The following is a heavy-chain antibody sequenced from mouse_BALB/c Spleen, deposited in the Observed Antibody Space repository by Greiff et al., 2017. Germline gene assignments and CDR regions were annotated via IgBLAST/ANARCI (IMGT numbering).Heavy chain of an antibody. CDR2: ISSGGST. CDR3: ERGVDYGYDYYIDY. Sequence: EVQLEESGGGLVKPGGSLKLSCAASGFTFSSYAMSWVRQTPEKRLEWVASISSGGSTYYPDSVMGRFTISRDNARNILYLQMSSLRSEDTAMSYCERGVDYGYDYYIDYWGQGTTLTVSS. J-gene: IGHJ2*01. CDR1: GFTFSSYA. D-gene: IGHD1-2*01. V-gene: IGHV5-6-5*01.